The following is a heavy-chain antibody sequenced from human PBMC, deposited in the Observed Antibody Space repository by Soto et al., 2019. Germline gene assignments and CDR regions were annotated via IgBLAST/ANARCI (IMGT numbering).Heavy chain of an antibody. D-gene: IGHD3-9*01. CDR1: GYTFTSYA. CDR2: INAGNGNT. CDR3: ARSVLYYDILTGEFY. Sequence: ASVKVSCKASGYTFTSYAMHWVRQAPGQRLEWMGWINAGNGNTKYSQKFQGRVTITRDTSASTAYMELSSLRSEDTAVYYCARSVLYYDILTGEFYWGQGTLVTVSS. V-gene: IGHV1-3*01. J-gene: IGHJ4*02.